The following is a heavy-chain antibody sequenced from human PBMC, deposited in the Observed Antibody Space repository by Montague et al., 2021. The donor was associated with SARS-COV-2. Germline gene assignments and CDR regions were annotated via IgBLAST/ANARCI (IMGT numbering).Heavy chain of an antibody. CDR1: GFSLRTSGMC. J-gene: IGHJ4*02. CDR2: IDWGDDK. V-gene: IGHV2-70*01. Sequence: PALVKPTQTLTLTCTFSGFSLRTSGMCVSWIRQPPGKALEWLALIDWGDDKYYSTSLETRLNISKDTSKNQVVLTMTSMDPVDTATYYCARVRTEQWLALSFDYWGQGTLVTVSS. CDR3: ARVRTEQWLALSFDY. D-gene: IGHD6-19*01.